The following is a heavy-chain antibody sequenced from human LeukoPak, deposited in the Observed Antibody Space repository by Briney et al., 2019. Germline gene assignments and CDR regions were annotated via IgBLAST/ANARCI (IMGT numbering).Heavy chain of an antibody. V-gene: IGHV3-23*01. CDR2: ISGSGGST. J-gene: IGHJ5*02. Sequence: GGSLRLSCAASGFTFSSYAMSWVRQAPGKGPEWVSAISGSGGSTYYADSVKGRFTISRDNSKNTLYLQMNSLRAEDTAVYCCARDSGRNWFDPWGQGTLVTVSS. CDR1: GFTFSSYA. CDR3: ARDSGRNWFDP. D-gene: IGHD2-15*01.